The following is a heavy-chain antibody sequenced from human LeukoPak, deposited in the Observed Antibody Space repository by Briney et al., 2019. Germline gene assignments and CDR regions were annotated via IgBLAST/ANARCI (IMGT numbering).Heavy chain of an antibody. CDR2: ISSSSSYI. J-gene: IGHJ4*02. CDR1: GFTFNSYS. CDR3: ARAIDILTGPLFDY. Sequence: GGSLRLSCAASGFTFNSYSMNWVRQAPGKGLEWVSSISSSSSYIYYADSVKGRFTISRDNAKNSLYLQMNSLRAEDTAVYYCARAIDILTGPLFDYWGQGTLVTVSS. D-gene: IGHD3-9*01. V-gene: IGHV3-21*01.